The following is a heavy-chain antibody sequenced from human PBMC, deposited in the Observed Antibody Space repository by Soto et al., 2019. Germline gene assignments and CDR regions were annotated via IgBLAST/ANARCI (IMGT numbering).Heavy chain of an antibody. Sequence: PGGSLILSCAASGFTFSSYAMSWVRQAPGKGLEWVSTISGSGGSTYYADSLKGRFTISRDNSKNTLFLQMSSQRAEDTAVYYCAKEAVSGWYYFDYWGPGTLVTVS. CDR1: GFTFSSYA. J-gene: IGHJ4*02. CDR3: AKEAVSGWYYFDY. V-gene: IGHV3-23*01. D-gene: IGHD6-19*01. CDR2: ISGSGGST.